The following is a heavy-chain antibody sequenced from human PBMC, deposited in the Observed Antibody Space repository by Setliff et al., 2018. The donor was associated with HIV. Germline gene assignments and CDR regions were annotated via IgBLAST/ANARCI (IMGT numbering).Heavy chain of an antibody. CDR2: ISAYNGNT. CDR3: ARVWDWNYDLGY. D-gene: IGHD1-7*01. Sequence: ASVMVSCKASGYTFTSYGISWVRQAPGQGLEWMGWISAYNGNTNYAQKFRGRVTMTRDTSTSTAYMELRSLKSDDTAVYYCARVWDWNYDLGYWGQGTLVTVSS. V-gene: IGHV1-18*01. J-gene: IGHJ4*02. CDR1: GYTFTSYG.